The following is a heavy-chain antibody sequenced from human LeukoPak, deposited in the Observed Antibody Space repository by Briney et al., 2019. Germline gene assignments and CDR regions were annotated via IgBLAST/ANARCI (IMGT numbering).Heavy chain of an antibody. CDR2: INPNSGGT. Sequence: GASVTVSCKASGYTFTGYYMHWVRQAPGQGLEWMGWINPNSGGTNYAQKFQGRVTMTRDTSISTAYMELSRLRSDDTAVYYCARGDILTGYRSLAPNYYYYYGMDVWGQGTTVTVCS. V-gene: IGHV1-2*02. CDR3: ARGDILTGYRSLAPNYYYYYGMDV. D-gene: IGHD3-9*01. CDR1: GYTFTGYY. J-gene: IGHJ6*02.